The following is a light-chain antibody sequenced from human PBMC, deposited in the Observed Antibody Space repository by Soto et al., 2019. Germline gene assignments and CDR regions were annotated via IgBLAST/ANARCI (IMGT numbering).Light chain of an antibody. CDR3: QQYNSYSQT. Sequence: DIQMTQSPPTLSASVGDRVTITCRASQSISSWLAWYQQKPGKAPKLLIYKASSLESGVPSRFSGSGSGTEFTLTISSLQPDDFATYYCQQYNSYSQTFGKGTKVDIK. CDR2: KAS. V-gene: IGKV1-5*03. J-gene: IGKJ1*01. CDR1: QSISSW.